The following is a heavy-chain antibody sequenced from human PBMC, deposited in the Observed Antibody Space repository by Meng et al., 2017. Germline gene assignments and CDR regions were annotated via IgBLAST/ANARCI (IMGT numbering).Heavy chain of an antibody. J-gene: IGHJ4*02. V-gene: IGHV1-2*06. CDR1: GYTFTGYY. CDR3: ARVSPPIAVAAPDY. D-gene: IGHD6-19*01. CDR2: INPNSGGT. Sequence: QVQLVQSGAEVQKPGASVKVSCKASGYTFTGYYIHWVRQAPGQGLEWMGRINPNSGGTNYAQKFQGRVTMTRDTSISTAYMELSRLRSEDTAVYYCARVSPPIAVAAPDYWGQGTLVTVSS.